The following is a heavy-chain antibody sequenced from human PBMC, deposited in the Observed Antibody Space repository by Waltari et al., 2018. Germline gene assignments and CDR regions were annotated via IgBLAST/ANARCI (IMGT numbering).Heavy chain of an antibody. J-gene: IGHJ3*02. V-gene: IGHV4-34*01. CDR1: GGSFSGYY. D-gene: IGHD2-8*01. Sequence: QVQLQQWGAGLLKPSETLSLTCAVYGGSFSGYYWSWIRQPPGKGLGWIGEINPSGSTNYNPYLKSRVTISVDTSKNQFSLKLSSVTAADTAVYYCARGSGKYCTNGVCPKEGAFDIWGQGTMVTVSS. CDR3: ARGSGKYCTNGVCPKEGAFDI. CDR2: INPSGST.